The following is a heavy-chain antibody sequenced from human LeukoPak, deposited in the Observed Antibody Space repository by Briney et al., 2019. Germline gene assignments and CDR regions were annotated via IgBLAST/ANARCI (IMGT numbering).Heavy chain of an antibody. CDR2: IYTTGST. CDR1: GNSIANTFYY. CDR3: ARRQDGHDY. J-gene: IGHJ4*02. Sequence: SETLSLTRTVSGNSIANTFYYWSWLRQPAGKGLEWIGRIYTTGSTDYNPSLKSRATISLDTSRNQFSLKLSSVTAADTAVYYCARRQDGHDYWGQGTLVTVSS. V-gene: IGHV4-61*02.